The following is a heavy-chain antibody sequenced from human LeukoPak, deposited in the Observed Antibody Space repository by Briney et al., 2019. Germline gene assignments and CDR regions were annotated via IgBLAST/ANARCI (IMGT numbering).Heavy chain of an antibody. V-gene: IGHV3-11*01. D-gene: IGHD6-6*01. CDR1: GFTFSDYY. CDR3: ARDPIRASIAARMGWFYFDY. Sequence: PGGSLTLSCAASGFTFSDYYMSWIRHSPGEEREGVSYITSSSSTIHYAGSVKGRFTISRDNAKSSLYLQMNSLRAEDTAVYYCARDPIRASIAARMGWFYFDYWGQGTLVTVSS. CDR2: ITSSSSTI. J-gene: IGHJ4*02.